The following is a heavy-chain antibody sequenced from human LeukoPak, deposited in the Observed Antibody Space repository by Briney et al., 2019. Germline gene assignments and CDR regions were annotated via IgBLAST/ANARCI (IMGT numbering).Heavy chain of an antibody. CDR1: GFTFSNYW. D-gene: IGHD3-16*01. J-gene: IGHJ6*02. CDR3: ARGGGLDV. CDR2: INHNGNVN. V-gene: IGHV3-7*03. Sequence: GGSLRPSCAASGFTFSNYWMSWARQAPGKGLEWVASINHNGNVNYYVDSVKGRFTISRDNAKNSLYLQMSNLRAEDTAVYFCARGGGLDVWGQGATVTVSS.